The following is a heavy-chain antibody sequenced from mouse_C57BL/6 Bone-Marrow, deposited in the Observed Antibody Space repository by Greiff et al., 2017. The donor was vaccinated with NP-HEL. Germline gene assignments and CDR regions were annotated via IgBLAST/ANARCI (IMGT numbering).Heavy chain of an antibody. CDR2: IYPSDSET. Sequence: VQLQQPGAELVRPGSSVKLSCKASGYTFTSYWMDWVKQRPGQGLEWIGNIYPSDSETHYNQKFKDKATLTVDKHSSTAYMKLSSMTSAVSAVYDCSRGLDYYGSSYVDYWGQGTTLTVSS. CDR1: GYTFTSYW. J-gene: IGHJ2*01. CDR3: SRGLDYYGSSYVDY. D-gene: IGHD1-1*01. V-gene: IGHV1-61*01.